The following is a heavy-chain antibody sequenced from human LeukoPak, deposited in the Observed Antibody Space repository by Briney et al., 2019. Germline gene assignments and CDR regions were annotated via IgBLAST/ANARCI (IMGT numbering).Heavy chain of an antibody. CDR1: GFTFSSYG. CDR2: IWYDGSNK. D-gene: IGHD1-26*01. CDR3: ARDMGSGSPGPLDY. Sequence: GGSLRLSCAASGFTFSSYGMHWVRQAPGKGLEWVAVIWYDGSNKYYADSVKGRFTISRDNSKNTLYLQMNSLRAEDTAVYYCARDMGSGSPGPLDYWGQGTLVTVSS. V-gene: IGHV3-33*01. J-gene: IGHJ4*02.